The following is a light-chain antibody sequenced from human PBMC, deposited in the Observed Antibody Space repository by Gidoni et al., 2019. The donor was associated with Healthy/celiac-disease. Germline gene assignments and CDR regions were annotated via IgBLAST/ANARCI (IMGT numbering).Light chain of an antibody. CDR3: QQYPLFT. CDR2: KAS. V-gene: IGKV1-5*03. CDR1: QSISSW. J-gene: IGKJ3*01. Sequence: DIQMTQSPSTLSASVGDRVTITCRASQSISSWLAWYQQKPGKAPKLLIYKASSLESGVPSRFSGSGSGTEFTFTISSLQPDDFATYYCQQYPLFTFGPGTKVDIK.